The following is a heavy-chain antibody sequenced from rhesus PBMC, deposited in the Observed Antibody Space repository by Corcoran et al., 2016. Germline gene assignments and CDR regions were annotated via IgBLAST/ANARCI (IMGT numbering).Heavy chain of an antibody. CDR2: IYGSGSST. CDR1: GGAISSSY. Sequence: QLQLQESGPGLVKSSETLSLTCAVSGGAISSSYWSWIRQAPGKGLEWIGYIYGSGSSTNYNPSLKSRVTLSVDTSENQLSLKLSSVTAADTAVYYCARGAVTIDYWGQGVLVTVSS. V-gene: IGHV4-169*01. J-gene: IGHJ4*01. D-gene: IGHD4-23*01. CDR3: ARGAVTIDY.